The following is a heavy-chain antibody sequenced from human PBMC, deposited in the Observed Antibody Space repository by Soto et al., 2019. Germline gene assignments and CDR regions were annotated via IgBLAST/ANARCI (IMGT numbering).Heavy chain of an antibody. CDR2: IHHSGSA. J-gene: IGHJ4*02. V-gene: IGHV4-4*02. Sequence: QVQLQESGPGLVKPSGTLSLTCVVSGGSISTSTSWWSWVRQPPGEGLEWIGEIHHSGSANYEPSLKSRVTLSMDKPKNKFYLRLTSVTAADTAVYYCARVAFGIFGAYWGQGSLVTVS. D-gene: IGHD3-10*01. CDR1: GGSISTSTSW. CDR3: ARVAFGIFGAY.